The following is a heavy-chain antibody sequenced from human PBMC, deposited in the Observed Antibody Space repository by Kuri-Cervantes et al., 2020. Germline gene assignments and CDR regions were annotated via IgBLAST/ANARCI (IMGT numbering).Heavy chain of an antibody. J-gene: IGHJ5*02. D-gene: IGHD3-10*01. CDR2: IYYSGST. CDR1: GGSISSGDYY. V-gene: IGHV4-30-4*01. Sequence: SETLSLTCTVSGGSISSGDYYWSWIRQPPGKGLEWIGYIYYSGSTYYNPSLKSRVTISVDTSKNQFSLKLSSVTAADTAVYYCARLLREVINWFDPWGQGTLVTVSS. CDR3: ARLLREVINWFDP.